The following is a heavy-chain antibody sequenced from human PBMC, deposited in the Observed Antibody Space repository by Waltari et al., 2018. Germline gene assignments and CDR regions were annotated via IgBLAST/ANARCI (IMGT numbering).Heavy chain of an antibody. D-gene: IGHD1-1*01. Sequence: QVQLQQWGAGLLKPSETLSLTCAVYGGSFSGYYWSWIRQPPGKGLEWIGEINHSGSTNYNPSLKSRVTISVDTSKNQFSLKLSSVTAAGTAVYYCARGRYNHYFDYWGQGTLVTVSS. CDR2: INHSGST. CDR3: ARGRYNHYFDY. CDR1: GGSFSGYY. J-gene: IGHJ4*02. V-gene: IGHV4-34*01.